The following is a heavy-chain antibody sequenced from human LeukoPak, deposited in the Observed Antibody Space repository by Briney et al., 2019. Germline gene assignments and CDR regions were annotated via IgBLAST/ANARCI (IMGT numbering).Heavy chain of an antibody. D-gene: IGHD3-3*01. CDR1: GDSINNGNYY. CDR3: ARSNTIFGAVGMDV. CDR2: ISTGGSV. Sequence: PSETLSLTCSVSGDSINNGNYYWNWVRQPAGRGLEWIGRISTGGSVFHNPSLEHRVAISLDTSKNHFSLKLQSLTAADTAVYYCARSNTIFGAVGMDVWGKGTTVTVSA. J-gene: IGHJ6*04. V-gene: IGHV4-61*02.